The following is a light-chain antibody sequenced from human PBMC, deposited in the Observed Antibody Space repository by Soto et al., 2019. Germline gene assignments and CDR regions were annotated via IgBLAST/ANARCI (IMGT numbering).Light chain of an antibody. J-gene: IGLJ2*01. V-gene: IGLV9-49*01. CDR1: SGYSNYK. CDR3: GAEHGSGSNVLVV. Sequence: QLVLTQSPSASASLGASVTLTCTLSSGYSNYKVDWYQQRPGKGPRFVMRVGTGGIVGSKGDGIPDRFSVLGSGLNRYLTIKNIQEEDESDYHCGAEHGSGSNVLVVFGGGTKLTVL. CDR2: VGTGGIVG.